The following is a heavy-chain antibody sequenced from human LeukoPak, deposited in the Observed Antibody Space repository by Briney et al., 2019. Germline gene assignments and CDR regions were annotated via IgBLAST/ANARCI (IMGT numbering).Heavy chain of an antibody. J-gene: IGHJ6*03. D-gene: IGHD2-2*01. CDR2: ISSSSSTI. CDR1: GFTFSSYS. V-gene: IGHV3-48*01. Sequence: PGGSLRLSCAASGFTFSSYSMNWVRQAPGKGLEWVSYISSSSSTIYYADSVKGRFTISRDNAKNSLYLQMNSLRAEDTAVYYCARDPYCSSTSCPEYYYYYYMDVWGKGTTATVSS. CDR3: ARDPYCSSTSCPEYYYYYYMDV.